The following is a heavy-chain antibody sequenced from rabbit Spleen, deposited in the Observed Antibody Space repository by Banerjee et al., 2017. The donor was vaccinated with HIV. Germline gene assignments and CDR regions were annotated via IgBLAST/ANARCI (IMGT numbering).Heavy chain of an antibody. CDR2: IYGDRSGST. D-gene: IGHD4-2*01. CDR3: ARSDAGSYWLTRLDL. V-gene: IGHV1S40*01. Sequence: QSLEESGGDLVKPGTSLTLTCTASGFSFSSSYYMCWVRQAPGKGLECIACIYGDRSGSTYYANWAKGRFTISRTSSTTVTLEMTSLTAADTATYFCARSDAGSYWLTRLDLWGPGTLVTVS. CDR1: GFSFSSSYY. J-gene: IGHJ3*01.